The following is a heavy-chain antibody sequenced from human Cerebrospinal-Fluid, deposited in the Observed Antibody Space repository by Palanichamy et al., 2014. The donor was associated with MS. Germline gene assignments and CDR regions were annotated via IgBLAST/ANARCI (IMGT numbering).Heavy chain of an antibody. Sequence: QLQLQESGPGLVKPSETLSLTCTVSGGSISSGSYYWVWIRQPPGKGLEWIGSLYSSGSTYYNPSLKSRVTISVDTSKNQFSLNLNSVTAADTAVYYCARSDFSNTVGYWGQGTLVTVSS. D-gene: IGHD4-11*01. CDR1: GGSISSGSYY. J-gene: IGHJ4*02. V-gene: IGHV4-39*01. CDR2: LYSSGST. CDR3: ARSDFSNTVGY.